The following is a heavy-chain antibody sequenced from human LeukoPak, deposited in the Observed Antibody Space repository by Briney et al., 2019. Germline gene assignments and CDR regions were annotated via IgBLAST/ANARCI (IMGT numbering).Heavy chain of an antibody. CDR1: GFTFSNYA. Sequence: PGGSLRLSCATSGFTFSNYALSWVRQAPGKGLEWVSGISGAGTSTFYADSVKGRFTTSRDNPRNTIYLQMNSLRAEDTAVYYCARPRWVAGRKRDAFDIWGQGTMVTVSS. D-gene: IGHD6-19*01. CDR3: ARPRWVAGRKRDAFDI. CDR2: ISGAGTST. V-gene: IGHV3-23*01. J-gene: IGHJ3*02.